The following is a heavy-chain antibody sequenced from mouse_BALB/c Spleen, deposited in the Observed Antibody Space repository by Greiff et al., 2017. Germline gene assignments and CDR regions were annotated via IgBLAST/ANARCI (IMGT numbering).Heavy chain of an antibody. CDR2: ISSGSSTI. CDR3: ARDGNFYYAIDY. D-gene: IGHD2-1*01. Sequence: EVQLVESGGGLVQPGGSRKLSCAASGFTFSSFGMHWVRQAPEKGLEWVAYISSGSSTIYYADTVKGRVTIARDNPKNTLFLQMTRLRSEDTAMYYRARDGNFYYAIDYWGQGTSVTGSS. J-gene: IGHJ4*01. V-gene: IGHV5-17*02. CDR1: GFTFSSFG.